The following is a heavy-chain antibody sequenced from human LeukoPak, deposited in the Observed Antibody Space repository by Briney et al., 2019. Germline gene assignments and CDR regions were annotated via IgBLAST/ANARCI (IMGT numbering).Heavy chain of an antibody. J-gene: IGHJ4*02. Sequence: SVKVSCKASGGTFISYTISWVRQAPGQGGEWMGRIIPILGIANYAQKFQGRVTITADKSTSTAYMELSSLRSEDTAVYYCARLVPAATPDSKNRDCWGQGTLVTVSS. V-gene: IGHV1-69*02. CDR3: ARLVPAATPDSKNRDC. CDR2: IIPILGIA. D-gene: IGHD2-2*01. CDR1: GGTFISYT.